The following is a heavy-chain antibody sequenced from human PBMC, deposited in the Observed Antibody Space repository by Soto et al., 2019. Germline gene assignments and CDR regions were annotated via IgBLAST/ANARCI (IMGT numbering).Heavy chain of an antibody. CDR1: GYTFTSYG. V-gene: IGHV1-18*01. J-gene: IGHJ4*02. CDR2: ISTYNGHS. Sequence: QVQLVQSGAEVKKPGASVKVSCKASGYTFTSYGISWVRQAPGQGLEWLGWISTYNGHSKYAQNLQGRATVTSDTFTSTAYMELTSLRSDDTAVYYCARSGLRGTWGYGSGTWTYYFDYWGQGTLVTVSS. CDR3: ARSGLRGTWGYGSGTWTYYFDY. D-gene: IGHD3-10*01.